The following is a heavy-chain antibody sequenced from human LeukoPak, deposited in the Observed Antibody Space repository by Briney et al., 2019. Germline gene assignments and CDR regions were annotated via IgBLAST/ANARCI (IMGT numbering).Heavy chain of an antibody. CDR2: IYPGDSDT. Sequence: GESLKISCKGPGYSFTTYWIGWVRQMPGKGLEWMGIIYPGDSDTRYSPSFQGQVTISADKSISTAYLQWSGLKASDTAMYYCARLQRLVEPYFDYWGQGTLVTVSS. CDR1: GYSFTTYW. J-gene: IGHJ4*02. V-gene: IGHV5-51*01. CDR3: ARLQRLVEPYFDY. D-gene: IGHD6-13*01.